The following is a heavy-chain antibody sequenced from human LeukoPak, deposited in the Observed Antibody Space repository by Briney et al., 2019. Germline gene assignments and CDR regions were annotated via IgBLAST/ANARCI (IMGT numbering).Heavy chain of an antibody. CDR3: AKAGAYGAFNT. Sequence: GGALRLSCAASGFVFSDESMNWVRQAPGEGLGWISYINSRSTTIYYADSVKGRFTSSRDNAKNSLYLQMNSLRDEDTAVYFCAKAGAYGAFNTWGQGTLVTVSS. V-gene: IGHV3-48*02. CDR1: GFVFSDES. CDR2: INSRSTTI. J-gene: IGHJ5*02. D-gene: IGHD3-10*01.